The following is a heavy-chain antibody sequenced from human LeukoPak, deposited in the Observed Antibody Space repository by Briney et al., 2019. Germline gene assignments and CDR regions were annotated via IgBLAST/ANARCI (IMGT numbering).Heavy chain of an antibody. D-gene: IGHD6-19*01. Sequence: PGGSLRLSCAASGFTFSSYSMNWVRQAPGKGLEWVSYTSSGTSTIYYGDSVKGRFTISRDNAKNSLNLQMNSLRADDTALYYCVRDVAPSGQYYFDYWGQGALVTVPS. J-gene: IGHJ4*02. CDR2: TSSGTSTI. V-gene: IGHV3-48*01. CDR3: VRDVAPSGQYYFDY. CDR1: GFTFSSYS.